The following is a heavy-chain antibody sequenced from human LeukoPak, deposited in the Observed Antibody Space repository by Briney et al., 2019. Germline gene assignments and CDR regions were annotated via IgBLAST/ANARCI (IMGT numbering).Heavy chain of an antibody. Sequence: ASVKVSCKASGYTFTGYYMHWVRQAPGQGLEWMGWINPNSGGTNYAQKFQGRVTMTRDTSISTAYMELSRLRSDDTAVYYCARGTVYYDSSGQKLDYFDYWGQGTLVTVSS. CDR2: INPNSGGT. J-gene: IGHJ4*02. V-gene: IGHV1-2*02. D-gene: IGHD3-22*01. CDR1: GYTFTGYY. CDR3: ARGTVYYDSSGQKLDYFDY.